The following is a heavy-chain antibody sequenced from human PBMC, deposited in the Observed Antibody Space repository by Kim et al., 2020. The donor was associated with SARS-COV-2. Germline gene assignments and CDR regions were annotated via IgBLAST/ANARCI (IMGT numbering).Heavy chain of an antibody. D-gene: IGHD6-19*01. CDR3: ARGPNDSSGWYASYFQH. Sequence: FQGRVTMTRDTSTSTVYMELSSLRSEDTAVYYCARGPNDSSGWYASYFQHWGQGTLVTVSS. J-gene: IGHJ1*01. V-gene: IGHV1-46*01.